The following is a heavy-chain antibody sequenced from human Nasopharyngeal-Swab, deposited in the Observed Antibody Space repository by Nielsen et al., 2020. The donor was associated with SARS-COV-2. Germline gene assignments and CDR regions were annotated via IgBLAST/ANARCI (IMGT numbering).Heavy chain of an antibody. CDR2: ISGSGGST. V-gene: IGHV3-23*01. D-gene: IGHD6-13*01. CDR3: AKDGKRRGIAAAGTLYYHYGMDV. J-gene: IGHJ6*02. Sequence: WIRQPPGKGLEWVSAISGSGGSTYYADSVKGRFTISRDNSKNTLYLQMNSLRAEDTAVYYCAKDGKRRGIAAAGTLYYHYGMDVWGQGTTVTVSS.